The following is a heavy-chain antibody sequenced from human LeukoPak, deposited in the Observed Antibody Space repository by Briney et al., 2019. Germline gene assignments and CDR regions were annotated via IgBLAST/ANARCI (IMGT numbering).Heavy chain of an antibody. CDR2: INWNGGST. CDR1: GFTFADYG. V-gene: IGHV3-20*04. Sequence: GGSLRLSCAASGFTFADYGMSWVRQAPGKGLEWVSGINWNGGSTGYADSVKGRFTISRDNAKNSLYLQMNSLRAEDTALYYCARDVAAAGTVYYYYYMDVWGKGTTVTVSS. CDR3: ARDVAAAGTVYYYYYMDV. J-gene: IGHJ6*03. D-gene: IGHD6-13*01.